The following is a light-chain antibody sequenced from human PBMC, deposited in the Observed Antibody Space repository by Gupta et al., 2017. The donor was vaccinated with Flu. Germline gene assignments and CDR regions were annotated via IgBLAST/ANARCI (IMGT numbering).Light chain of an antibody. CDR1: QNISRN. Sequence: ERLMTQSPPTLSVSPGERVTLSCRASQNISRNLAWYQQKPGQAPRLLLYGASTRATDIPARFSGSGSGTEFTLTISSLQSEDFAVYYCQQFDNWPLTFGPGTKVDI. J-gene: IGKJ3*01. CDR2: GAS. V-gene: IGKV3-15*01. CDR3: QQFDNWPLT.